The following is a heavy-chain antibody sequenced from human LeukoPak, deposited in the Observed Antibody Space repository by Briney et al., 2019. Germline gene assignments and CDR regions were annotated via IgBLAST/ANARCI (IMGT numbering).Heavy chain of an antibody. CDR2: IISTGTT. Sequence: KASETLSLTCSVSGASISNYYWSWIRQPPGKGLEWIGYIISTGTTNYNPSLKSRVAILVDTSKNQFSLRLSSVTAADTAVYYCARRRDTSGWLDHWGQGTLVTVSS. CDR1: GASISNYY. CDR3: ARRRDTSGWLDH. J-gene: IGHJ5*02. D-gene: IGHD6-19*01. V-gene: IGHV4-4*09.